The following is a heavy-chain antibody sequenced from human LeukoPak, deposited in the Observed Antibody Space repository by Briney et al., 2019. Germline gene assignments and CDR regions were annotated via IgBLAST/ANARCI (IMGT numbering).Heavy chain of an antibody. D-gene: IGHD3-10*01. Sequence: SKTLSLTCPVTGDSITSYSWSWIRKPPGKGLDWIGYTYYSGSTNYNPSLKSRVTISVDTSKNQFSLKLSSVTAADTAVYYCARDMYYYGSGSYRFDYWGQGTLVTVSS. CDR3: ARDMYYYGSGSYRFDY. CDR2: TYYSGST. V-gene: IGHV4-59*12. CDR1: GDSITSYS. J-gene: IGHJ4*02.